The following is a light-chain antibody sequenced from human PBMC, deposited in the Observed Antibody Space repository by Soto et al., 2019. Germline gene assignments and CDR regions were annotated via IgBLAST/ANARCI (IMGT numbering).Light chain of an antibody. CDR1: QSVSSN. CDR2: GAS. V-gene: IGKV3-15*01. Sequence: EIVMTHSPATLSVSPWEIATLSCRASQSVSSNLAWYQQKPGQAPRLLILGASTRASGIPAKFSGSGSGTDFTHTISRLEPEDFAVYYCQQYNNWPRTFGQGTKVDIK. CDR3: QQYNNWPRT. J-gene: IGKJ1*01.